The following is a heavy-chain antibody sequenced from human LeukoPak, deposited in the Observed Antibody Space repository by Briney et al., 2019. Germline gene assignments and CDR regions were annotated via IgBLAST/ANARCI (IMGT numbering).Heavy chain of an antibody. CDR2: ISPSGGGT. CDR1: GYSFTSSY. J-gene: IGHJ4*02. V-gene: IGHV1-46*01. CDR3: ARGIRHLRLDD. Sequence: ASVKVSCKAPGYSFTSSYIHWVRQAPGQGLEWMGLISPSGGGTTYAQQFQGRLTLTRDMSSSTVYMEMTSLTSADTAVYYCARGIRHLRLDDWGQGTLVTVSS.